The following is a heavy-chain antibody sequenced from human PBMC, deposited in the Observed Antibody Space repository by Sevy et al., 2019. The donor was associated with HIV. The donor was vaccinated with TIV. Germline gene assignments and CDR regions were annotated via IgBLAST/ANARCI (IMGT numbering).Heavy chain of an antibody. J-gene: IGHJ4*02. Sequence: GGSLRLSCAASGFTFDDYAMHRVRQAPGKGLEWVSGISWNSGSIGYADSVKGRFTISRDNAKNSLYLQMNSLRAEDTALYYCAKVRDYYDSSGYFDYWGQGTLVTVSS. CDR3: AKVRDYYDSSGYFDY. D-gene: IGHD3-22*01. CDR1: GFTFDDYA. V-gene: IGHV3-9*01. CDR2: ISWNSGSI.